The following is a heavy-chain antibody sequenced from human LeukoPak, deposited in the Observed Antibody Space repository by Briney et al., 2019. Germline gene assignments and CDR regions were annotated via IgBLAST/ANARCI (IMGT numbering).Heavy chain of an antibody. V-gene: IGHV3-30*04. CDR3: ARDHSIIVVPPPRPRFDP. Sequence: GGSLRLSCAASGFTFSTYAMHWVRQAPGKGREWVAVVSYDGSNKYYADSVKGRFTISRDNSKNTLYLQMNSLRAEDTAIYYCARDHSIIVVPPPRPRFDPWGQGTLVTVSS. CDR2: VSYDGSNK. J-gene: IGHJ5*02. CDR1: GFTFSTYA. D-gene: IGHD2-21*01.